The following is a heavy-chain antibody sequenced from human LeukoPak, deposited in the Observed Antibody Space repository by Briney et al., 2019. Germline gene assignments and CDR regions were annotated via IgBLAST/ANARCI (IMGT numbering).Heavy chain of an antibody. V-gene: IGHV4-59*01. CDR1: GGSISSYY. Sequence: SSETLSLTCTVSGGSISSYYWSWIRQPPGKGLEWIGYIYYSGSTNYNPSLKSRVTISVDTSKNQFSLKLSSVTAADTAVYYCARVSSGGRRGAFDIWGQGTMVTVSS. D-gene: IGHD2-15*01. J-gene: IGHJ3*02. CDR2: IYYSGST. CDR3: ARVSSGGRRGAFDI.